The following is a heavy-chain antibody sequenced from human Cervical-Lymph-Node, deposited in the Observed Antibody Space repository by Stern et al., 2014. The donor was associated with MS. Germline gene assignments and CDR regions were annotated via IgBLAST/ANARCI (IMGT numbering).Heavy chain of an antibody. Sequence: QVQLVQSGAEVKKPGSSVKVSCKASGGTFSSYEITWVRQAPGQGLEWMGSITPTFDTPTYGQKFQDRVTIAADKSTRTAYMELSSLKSEDTALYFCARAYAYYSDSAGYWGQGTLVTVSS. CDR1: GGTFSSYE. CDR3: ARAYAYYSDSAGY. J-gene: IGHJ4*02. V-gene: IGHV1-69*06. CDR2: ITPTFDTP. D-gene: IGHD3-10*01.